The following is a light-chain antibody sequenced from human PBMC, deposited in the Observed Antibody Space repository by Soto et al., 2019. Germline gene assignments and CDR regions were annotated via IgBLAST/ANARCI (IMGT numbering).Light chain of an antibody. CDR3: QQYGSSPGT. Sequence: EIALTKSAGTLYLSPGERATLSCRASQSVSSYLAWYLQKPGQAPRHLIYGASSRATGIPDRFSGSGSGTAFTLTISRLEPEDFAVYDCQQYGSSPGTFGPGTKVDIK. V-gene: IGKV3-20*01. CDR2: GAS. J-gene: IGKJ3*01. CDR1: QSVSSY.